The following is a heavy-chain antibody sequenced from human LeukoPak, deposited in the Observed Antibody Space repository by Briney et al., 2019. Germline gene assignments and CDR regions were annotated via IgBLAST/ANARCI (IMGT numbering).Heavy chain of an antibody. Sequence: SETLSLTCTVSGGSISSYYWSWIRQPPGKGLEWIGYIYYSGSTNYNPSLKSRVTISVDTSKNQFSLKLSSVTAADTAVYYCASWAYDYVWGSYRLFDYWGQGTLVTVSS. D-gene: IGHD3-16*02. CDR2: IYYSGST. J-gene: IGHJ4*02. CDR3: ASWAYDYVWGSYRLFDY. V-gene: IGHV4-59*12. CDR1: GGSISSYY.